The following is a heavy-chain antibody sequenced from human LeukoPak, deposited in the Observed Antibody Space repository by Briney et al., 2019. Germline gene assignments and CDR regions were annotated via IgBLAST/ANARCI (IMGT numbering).Heavy chain of an antibody. CDR1: GVTFSGST. V-gene: IGHV3-73*01. CDR2: IRSKANSYAT. CDR3: TSPQADSGATYFRH. Sequence: GGSLKLSCAASGVTFSGSTMHWVRQASGKGLEWIGRIRSKANSYATAYAASVKGRFTISRDDAKNTAYLQMDSLKPEDTAVYYCTSPQADSGATYFRHWGQGTLVTVSS. J-gene: IGHJ1*01. D-gene: IGHD6-19*01.